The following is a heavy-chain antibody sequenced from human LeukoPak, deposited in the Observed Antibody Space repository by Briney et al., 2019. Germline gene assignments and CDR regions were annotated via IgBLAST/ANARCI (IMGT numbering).Heavy chain of an antibody. Sequence: SETLSLTCTVSGGSISSNGYYWAWFRQPPGKGLEWIGSICYSGGTYYNPSLKSRVTISIDTSKNQFSLKLSSVTAADTAVYYCARGRVSRHLTSLRDIVATMGRRGDFDYWGQGTLVTVSS. CDR2: ICYSGGT. J-gene: IGHJ4*02. V-gene: IGHV4-39*07. CDR1: GGSISSNGYY. D-gene: IGHD5-12*01. CDR3: ARGRVSRHLTSLRDIVATMGRRGDFDY.